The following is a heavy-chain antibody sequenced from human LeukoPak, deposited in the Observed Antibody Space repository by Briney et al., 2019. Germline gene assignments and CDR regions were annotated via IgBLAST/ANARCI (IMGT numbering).Heavy chain of an antibody. J-gene: IGHJ4*02. CDR3: ARATPGWWELQR. CDR2: ISVGGSST. V-gene: IGHV3-74*01. Sequence: GGSLRLSCAASGFTFSSYWMRWVRQAPGKGLVWVSRISVGGSSTSYADSVKDRFTISRDNDKNTLYLQMNSLRAEDTAVYYCARATPGWWELQRWGQGTLVTVSS. D-gene: IGHD1-26*01. CDR1: GFTFSSYW.